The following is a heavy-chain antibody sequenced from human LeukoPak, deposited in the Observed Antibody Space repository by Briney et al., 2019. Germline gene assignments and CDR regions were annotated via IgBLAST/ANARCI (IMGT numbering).Heavy chain of an antibody. CDR1: GYIFTKYG. D-gene: IGHD5-12*01. Sequence: ASVKVSCKASGYIFTKYGFTWVRQAPGQGLEWMGWISAYDGYTNHAQKFQGRVTMTTDSSTSTAYMELSSLRSEDTAVYYCARGGYSGYDWVGWFDPWGQGTLVTVSS. CDR3: ARGGYSGYDWVGWFDP. V-gene: IGHV1-18*01. CDR2: ISAYDGYT. J-gene: IGHJ5*02.